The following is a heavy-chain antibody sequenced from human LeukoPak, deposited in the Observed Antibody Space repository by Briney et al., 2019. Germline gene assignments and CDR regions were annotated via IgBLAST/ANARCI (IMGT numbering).Heavy chain of an antibody. J-gene: IGHJ4*02. V-gene: IGHV3-23*01. Sequence: PGGSLRLSCAASGFTFSSYAMSWVRQAPGKGLEWVSAISGSGGSTYYADSVKGRFTISRDNSKNTLYLQMNSLRAKDTAVYYCAKVESVYDSSGYYSTGSFDYWGQGTLVTVSS. D-gene: IGHD3-22*01. CDR3: AKVESVYDSSGYYSTGSFDY. CDR2: ISGSGGST. CDR1: GFTFSSYA.